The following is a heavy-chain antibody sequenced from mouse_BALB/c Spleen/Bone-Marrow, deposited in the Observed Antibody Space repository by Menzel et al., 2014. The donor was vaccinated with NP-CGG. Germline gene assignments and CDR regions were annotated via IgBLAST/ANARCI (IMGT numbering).Heavy chain of an antibody. J-gene: IGHJ3*01. V-gene: IGHV5-9-2*01. Sequence: EVKLMESGGGLVKSGGSLKLSCAASGFSFSNHGMSRVRQTPEKRLEWVPTISGDGRYTFYSDSVKGRFTISRDNAKNNLYLQLSSLRSEDTALYYCARHAYYDQTEVSFVYWGQGTLVTVSA. CDR2: ISGDGRYT. D-gene: IGHD2-4*01. CDR1: GFSFSNHG. CDR3: ARHAYYDQTEVSFVY.